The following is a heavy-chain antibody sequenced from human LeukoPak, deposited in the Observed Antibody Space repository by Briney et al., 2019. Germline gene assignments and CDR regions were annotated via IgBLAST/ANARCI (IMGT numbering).Heavy chain of an antibody. CDR1: GFTFSSYA. D-gene: IGHD3-22*01. J-gene: IGHJ4*02. CDR2: ISGSGGST. V-gene: IGHV3-23*01. Sequence: GGSLRLSCSASGFTFSSYAMSWVRQAPGKGLEWVSAISGSGGSTYNADSVKGRFTISRDNSKNTLYLQMNSLRAEDTAVYYCARKTDTSGSGDYWGQGTLVTVSS. CDR3: ARKTDTSGSGDY.